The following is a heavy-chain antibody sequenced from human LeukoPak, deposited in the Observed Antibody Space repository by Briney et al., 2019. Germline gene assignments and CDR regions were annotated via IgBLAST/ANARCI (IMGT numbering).Heavy chain of an antibody. CDR1: GFTFSSYE. Sequence: GGSLRLSCAASGFTFSSYEMNWVRQAPGKGLEWVSYISTTGSSIYYADSVKGRFTISRDNSKNTLYLQMNSLRAEDTAVYYCARGGWELEPGGVDYWGQGTLVTVSS. J-gene: IGHJ4*02. CDR3: ARGGWELEPGGVDY. D-gene: IGHD1-26*01. CDR2: ISTTGSSI. V-gene: IGHV3-48*03.